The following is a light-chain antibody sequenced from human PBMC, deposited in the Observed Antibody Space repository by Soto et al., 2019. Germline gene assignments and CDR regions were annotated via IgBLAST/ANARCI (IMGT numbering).Light chain of an antibody. Sequence: DIRMTQSPSILSASVGDRVTITCRASQSISSWLAWYQQKPGKAPKLLIYDASSLESGVPSRFSGSGSGTEFTLTISSLQPDDFSTYYCQQYNSYLYTFGQGTKLEIK. CDR1: QSISSW. CDR3: QQYNSYLYT. CDR2: DAS. J-gene: IGKJ2*01. V-gene: IGKV1-5*01.